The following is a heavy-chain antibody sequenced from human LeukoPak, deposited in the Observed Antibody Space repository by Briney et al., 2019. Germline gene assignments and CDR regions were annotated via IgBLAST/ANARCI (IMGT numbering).Heavy chain of an antibody. CDR3: ARVDSGNYDY. CDR2: IDGSDGAS. Sequence: GRSLRLSCAASGFTFSDNGIHWVRQAPGKGLEYVSSIDGSDGASYYADSVKGRFTISRDNSRNTLFLQMNSLRVEDTAVYYCARVDSGNYDYWGQGTLLTVSS. J-gene: IGHJ4*02. V-gene: IGHV3-23*01. CDR1: GFTFSDNG. D-gene: IGHD1-26*01.